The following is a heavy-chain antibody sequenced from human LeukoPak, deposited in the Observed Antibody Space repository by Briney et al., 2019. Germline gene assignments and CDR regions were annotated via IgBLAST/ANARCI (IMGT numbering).Heavy chain of an antibody. V-gene: IGHV4-34*01. CDR2: INHSGST. J-gene: IGHJ4*02. CDR1: GGSFSGYY. D-gene: IGHD6-13*01. Sequence: SETLSLTCAVYGGSFSGYYWSWIRQPPGKGLEWIGEINHSGSTNHNPSLKSRVTISVDTSKNQFSLKLSSVTAADTAVYYCANGYSSSPGFDYWGQGTLVTVSS. CDR3: ANGYSSSPGFDY.